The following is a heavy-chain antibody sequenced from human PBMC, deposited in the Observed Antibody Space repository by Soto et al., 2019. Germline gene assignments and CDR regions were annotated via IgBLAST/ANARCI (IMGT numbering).Heavy chain of an antibody. D-gene: IGHD4-17*01. V-gene: IGHV3-7*05. CDR3: ARFADYGRY. CDR1: GFTFSNFW. J-gene: IGHJ4*02. CDR2: IKEDGSEK. Sequence: EVQLVESGGGLVQPGGSLRLSCAASGFTFSNFWMAWVRQAPGKGLEWVANIKEDGSEKHYVDSAKGRFSISRDNAKNSLDLQMTSLTAEDTAVYYCARFADYGRYWGQGTLVTVSS.